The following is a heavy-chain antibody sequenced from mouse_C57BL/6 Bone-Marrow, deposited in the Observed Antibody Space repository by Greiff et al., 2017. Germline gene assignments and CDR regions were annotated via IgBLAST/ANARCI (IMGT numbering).Heavy chain of an antibody. CDR3: AFITTVVATDWYFDV. D-gene: IGHD1-1*01. Sequence: QVQLQQPGAELVKPGASVKLSCKASGYTFTSYWMHWVKQRPGQGLEWIGMIHPNSGSTNYNEKFKSKATLTVDKSSSPAYMQLSSLTSEDSAVYYCAFITTVVATDWYFDVWGTGTTVTVSS. V-gene: IGHV1-64*01. CDR1: GYTFTSYW. J-gene: IGHJ1*03. CDR2: IHPNSGST.